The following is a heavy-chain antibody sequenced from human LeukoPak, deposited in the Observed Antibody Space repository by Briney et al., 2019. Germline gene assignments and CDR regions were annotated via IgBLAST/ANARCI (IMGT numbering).Heavy chain of an antibody. CDR3: ARGNDYIWGSYLAY. D-gene: IGHD3-16*01. CDR2: IQYDESSK. Sequence: GGSLRLSCKASGLRFSRGGMHWIRQAPGKGLEWLAFIQYDESSKYYADSVKGRFTISRDNSRNTLYLQMNSLRAEDTAVYYCARGNDYIWGSYLAYWGQGTLVTVSS. CDR1: GLRFSRGG. V-gene: IGHV3-30*02. J-gene: IGHJ4*02.